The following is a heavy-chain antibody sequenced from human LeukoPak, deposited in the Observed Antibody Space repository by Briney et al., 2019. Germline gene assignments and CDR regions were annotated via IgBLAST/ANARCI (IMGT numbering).Heavy chain of an antibody. CDR3: ARVFYGDYVVDQ. D-gene: IGHD4-17*01. Sequence: EASVKVSCKASGYTFTRDDINWVRQAAGQGLEWMGWMNPNSGNTGHTQKFQGRITMTRNTSTSTAYMELSSLRSEDTAVYYCARVFYGDYVVDQWGQGTLVTVSS. CDR2: MNPNSGNT. V-gene: IGHV1-8*01. CDR1: GYTFTRDD. J-gene: IGHJ4*02.